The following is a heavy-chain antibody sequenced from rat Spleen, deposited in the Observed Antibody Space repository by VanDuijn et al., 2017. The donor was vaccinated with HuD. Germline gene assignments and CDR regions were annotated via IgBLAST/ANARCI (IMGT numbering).Heavy chain of an antibody. D-gene: IGHD1-1*01. CDR2: INYSGNT. CDR3: VTTVGYWFAY. V-gene: IGHV3-4*01. J-gene: IGHJ3*01. CDR1: GYTITSGYD. Sequence: EIQLQESGPGLVKPSQSLSLTCSVTGYTITSGYDWSWIRKFPGNKMEWMGYINYSGNTNYNPSLKSRISITRDTSKNQFFLQLNSVTTEDSATYYCVTTVGYWFAYWGQGTLVTVSS.